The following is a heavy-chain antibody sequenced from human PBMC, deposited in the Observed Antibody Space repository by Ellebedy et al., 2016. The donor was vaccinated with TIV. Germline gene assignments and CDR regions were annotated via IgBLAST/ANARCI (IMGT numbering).Heavy chain of an antibody. CDR2: TYYRSKWFY. V-gene: IGHV6-1*01. CDR3: ARDPVAGTRGMDV. D-gene: IGHD6-19*01. J-gene: IGHJ6*02. Sequence: SQTLSLTCAISGDSVSRNSVAWNWIRQSTSRGLEWLGRTYYRSKWFYDYAVSVKSRITINPDTSKNQFSLQLNSVTPEDTAVYYCARDPVAGTRGMDVWGQGTTVTVSS. CDR1: GDSVSRNSVA.